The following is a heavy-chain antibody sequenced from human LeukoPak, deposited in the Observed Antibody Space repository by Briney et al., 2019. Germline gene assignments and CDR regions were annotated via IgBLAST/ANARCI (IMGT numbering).Heavy chain of an antibody. CDR3: ARDRDGYGHFDY. J-gene: IGHJ4*02. CDR1: GGSISSGGYS. V-gene: IGHV4-30-2*01. Sequence: SETLSLTCAVSGGSISSGGYSWSWIRQPPGKGLEWIGYIYHSGSTYYNPSLKSRVTISVDRSKNQFSLKLSSVTAADTAVYYCARDRDGYGHFDYWGQGTLVTVSS. D-gene: IGHD5-24*01. CDR2: IYHSGST.